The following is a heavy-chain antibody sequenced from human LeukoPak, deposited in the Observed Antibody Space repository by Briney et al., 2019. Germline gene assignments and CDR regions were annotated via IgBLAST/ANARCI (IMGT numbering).Heavy chain of an antibody. CDR1: GFTFSSYA. V-gene: IGHV3-43*02. CDR3: ANGQGSSSMVDY. J-gene: IGHJ4*02. D-gene: IGHD6-6*01. CDR2: ISGDGGST. Sequence: GGSLRLSCAASGFTFSSYAMSWVRQAPGKGLEWVSLISGDGGSTYYADSVKGRFTISRDNSKNSLYLQMNSLRTEDTALYYCANGQGSSSMVDYWGQGTLVTVSS.